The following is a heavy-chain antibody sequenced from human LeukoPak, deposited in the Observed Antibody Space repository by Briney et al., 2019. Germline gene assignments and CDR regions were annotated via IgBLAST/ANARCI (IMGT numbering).Heavy chain of an antibody. Sequence: ASVKVSCKVSGYTLTELSMHWVRQAPGKGLEWMGGFDPEDGETIYAQKFQGRVTMTEDTSTDTAYMELSSLRSEDTAVYYCAIMGHSGSSPDYYYYMDVWGKGTTVTVSS. CDR2: FDPEDGET. V-gene: IGHV1-24*01. CDR1: GYTLTELS. J-gene: IGHJ6*03. CDR3: AIMGHSGSSPDYYYYMDV. D-gene: IGHD1-26*01.